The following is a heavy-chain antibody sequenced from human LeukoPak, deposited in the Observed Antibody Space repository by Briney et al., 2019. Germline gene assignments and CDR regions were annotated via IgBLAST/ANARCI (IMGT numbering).Heavy chain of an antibody. V-gene: IGHV4-34*01. Sequence: PSETLSLTCVVYGGSFSGYYWSWIRQPPGKGLEWIGEINHSGSTNYNPSLKSRVTISVDTSKNQFSLKLSSVTAADTAVYYCARGLPPNYYGSGSYYIRRWFDPWGQGTLVTVSS. CDR1: GGSFSGYY. D-gene: IGHD3-10*01. J-gene: IGHJ5*02. CDR3: ARGLPPNYYGSGSYYIRRWFDP. CDR2: INHSGST.